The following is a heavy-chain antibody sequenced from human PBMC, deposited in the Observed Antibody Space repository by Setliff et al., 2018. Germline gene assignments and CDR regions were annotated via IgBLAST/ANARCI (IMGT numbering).Heavy chain of an antibody. J-gene: IGHJ3*02. CDR3: ARGRMRGSCSGPSCTYDPFDI. Sequence: SETLSLTCTVYGGSFSDYYWGWIRQPPGKGLEWIGSIYHSGSSYYNSSLRSRVTISVDTSKNQFSLILRSVTAADTAVYYCARGRMRGSCSGPSCTYDPFDIWGQGTTVTVSS. V-gene: IGHV4-34*01. D-gene: IGHD2-2*01. CDR2: IYHSGSS. CDR1: GGSFSDYY.